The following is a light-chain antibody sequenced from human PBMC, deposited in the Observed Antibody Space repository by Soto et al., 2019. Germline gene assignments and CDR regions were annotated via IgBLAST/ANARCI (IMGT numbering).Light chain of an antibody. CDR3: AAWDDSLSGPNVV. CDR1: SSNIGSNY. Sequence: QPVLTQPPSASGTPGQRVTISCSGSSSNIGSNYVYWYQQLPGTAPKLLIYRNNQRPSGVPDRFSGSKSGTSASLAISGLRSEDEADYYCAAWDDSLSGPNVVFGGGTQLTVL. V-gene: IGLV1-47*01. CDR2: RNN. J-gene: IGLJ2*01.